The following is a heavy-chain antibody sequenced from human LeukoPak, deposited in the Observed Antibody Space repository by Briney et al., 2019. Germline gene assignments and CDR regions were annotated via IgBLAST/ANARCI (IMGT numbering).Heavy chain of an antibody. CDR3: ARYSSSSDYYYYYMDV. CDR1: GYSFTSYW. Sequence: GASLKISCKGSGYSFTSYWIGWVRQLPGKGLEWMGIIYPGDSDTRYSPSFQGQVTISADKSISTAYLQWSSLKASDTAMYYCARYSSSSDYYYYYMDVWGKGTTVTVSS. D-gene: IGHD6-6*01. CDR2: IYPGDSDT. J-gene: IGHJ6*03. V-gene: IGHV5-51*01.